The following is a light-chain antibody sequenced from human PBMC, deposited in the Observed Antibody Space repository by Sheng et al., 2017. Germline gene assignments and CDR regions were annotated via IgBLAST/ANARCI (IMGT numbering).Light chain of an antibody. CDR3: SSYSTSGTVV. J-gene: IGLJ2*01. V-gene: IGLV2-14*03. Sequence: QSALTQPASVSESPGQSITISCTGTTSDVGGDFYVSWYQHHPGKAPKLLIYDVTKRPSGVSNRFSGSRSANTASLTISGLQAEDEADYYCSSYSTSGTVVFGGGTKLTLL. CDR1: TSDVGGDFY. CDR2: DVT.